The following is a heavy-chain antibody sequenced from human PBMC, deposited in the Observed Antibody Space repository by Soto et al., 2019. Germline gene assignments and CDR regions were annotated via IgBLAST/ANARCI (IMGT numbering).Heavy chain of an antibody. Sequence: QVQLHESGPGLVKPSQTLSLTCTVSGGSISSGGDYWSWIRQHPGKGLEWIGYIYYSGSTYYNPSLKSRVTISVDTSKNQFSLKLSSVTAADTAVYYCARPLEPHYAGLEPWGQGTLVTVSS. CDR1: GGSISSGGDY. J-gene: IGHJ5*02. CDR2: IYYSGST. D-gene: IGHD1-1*01. V-gene: IGHV4-31*03. CDR3: ARPLEPHYAGLEP.